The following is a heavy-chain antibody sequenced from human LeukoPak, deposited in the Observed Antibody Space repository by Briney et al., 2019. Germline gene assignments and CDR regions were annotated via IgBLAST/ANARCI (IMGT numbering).Heavy chain of an antibody. CDR3: AREISGGWYGY. J-gene: IGHJ4*02. CDR2: IYSGGTT. D-gene: IGHD6-19*01. Sequence: GGSLRLSCAASGFTVSTYYMSWVRQAPGKGLEWVSVIYSGGTTYYADSVKGRFTISRDNSKNTLYLQMNSLRAEDTAVYYCAREISGGWYGYWGQGTLVTVSS. CDR1: GFTVSTYY. V-gene: IGHV3-53*01.